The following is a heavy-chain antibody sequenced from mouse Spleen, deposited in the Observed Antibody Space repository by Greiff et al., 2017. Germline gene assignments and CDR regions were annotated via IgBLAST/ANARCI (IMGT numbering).Heavy chain of an antibody. Sequence: VQLQQSGPVLVKPGASVKMSCKASGYTFTDYYMTWVKQSHGKSLEWIGVINPYNGGTSYNQKFKGKATLTVDKSSSTAYMELNSLTSEDSAVYYCARRRVLLTGPFAYWGQGTLVTVSA. CDR1: GYTFTDYY. CDR3: ARRRVLLTGPFAY. V-gene: IGHV1-19*01. CDR2: INPYNGGT. J-gene: IGHJ3*01. D-gene: IGHD2-1*01.